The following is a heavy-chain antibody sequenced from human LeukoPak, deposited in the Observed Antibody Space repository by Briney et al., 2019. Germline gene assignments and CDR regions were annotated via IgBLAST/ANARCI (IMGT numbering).Heavy chain of an antibody. V-gene: IGHV5-51*01. CDR3: ARPSPESSGRTGAFDT. J-gene: IGHJ3*02. CDR1: GYSFTSYW. CDR2: IYPGDSDT. Sequence: GEPLKISCKGSGYSFTSYWIGWVRQMPGKGLEWMGIIYPGDSDTRYSPSFQGQVTISADKSISTAYLQWSSLKASDTAMYYCARPSPESSGRTGAFDTWGQGTMVTVSS. D-gene: IGHD6-19*01.